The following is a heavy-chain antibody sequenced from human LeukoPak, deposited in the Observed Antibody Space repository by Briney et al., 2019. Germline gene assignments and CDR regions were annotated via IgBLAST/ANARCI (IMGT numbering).Heavy chain of an antibody. CDR3: ARWLQSDLDY. CDR2: INPNSGGT. CDR1: GYTFTGYY. Sequence: ASVKVSCKASGYTFTGYYMHWVRQAPGQGLEWMGWINPNSGGTNYAQKFQGRVTMTRDASTSTVYMELSSLRSEDTAVYYRARWLQSDLDYWGQGTLVTVSS. D-gene: IGHD5-24*01. J-gene: IGHJ4*02. V-gene: IGHV1-2*02.